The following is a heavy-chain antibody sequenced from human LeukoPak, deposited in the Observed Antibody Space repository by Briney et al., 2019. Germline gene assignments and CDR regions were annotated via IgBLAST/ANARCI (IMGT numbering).Heavy chain of an antibody. CDR2: FDPENAEI. Sequence: GASVKVSCKLSGNTLRELPIQWVRQAGGKGLEWMAGFDPENAEIVYAQKFQGRVTMAEDTSPNTAYMESTSLTSDDTALYYCATRGSDFWSGFDYWGQGTQVTVSS. J-gene: IGHJ4*02. CDR3: ATRGSDFWSGFDY. V-gene: IGHV1-24*01. D-gene: IGHD3-3*01. CDR1: GNTLRELP.